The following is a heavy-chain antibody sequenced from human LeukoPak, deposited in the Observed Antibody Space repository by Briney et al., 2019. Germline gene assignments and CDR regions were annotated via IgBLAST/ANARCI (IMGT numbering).Heavy chain of an antibody. Sequence: GGSLRLSCAASGFTFSSYEMNWVRQAPGKGLEWVSYISSSGSTIYHADSVKSRFTISRDNAKNSLYLQMNSLRAEDTAVYYCAGGVIVRDYWGQGTLVTVSS. D-gene: IGHD3-16*02. CDR2: ISSSGSTI. CDR1: GFTFSSYE. V-gene: IGHV3-48*03. CDR3: AGGVIVRDY. J-gene: IGHJ4*02.